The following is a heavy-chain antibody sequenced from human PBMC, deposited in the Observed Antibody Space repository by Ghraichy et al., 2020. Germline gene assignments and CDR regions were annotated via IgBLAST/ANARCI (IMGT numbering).Heavy chain of an antibody. V-gene: IGHV2-5*02. J-gene: IGHJ4*02. D-gene: IGHD7-27*01. Sequence: SGPTLVKPTQTLTLTCTFSGFSLSTSGVGVGWIRQPPGKALEWLALIYWDDDKFYSPSLKTRLTITKDTSKNQVVLTITNMDPVDTATYFCAHRRPLGTSWSWGRFVYWGQGTLVTVSS. CDR3: AHRRPLGTSWSWGRFVY. CDR2: IYWDDDK. CDR1: GFSLSTSGVG.